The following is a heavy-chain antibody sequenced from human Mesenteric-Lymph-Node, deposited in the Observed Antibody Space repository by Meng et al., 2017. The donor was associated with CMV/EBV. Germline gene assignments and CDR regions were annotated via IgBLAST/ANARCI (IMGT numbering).Heavy chain of an antibody. J-gene: IGHJ4*02. CDR3: ARGSGSNPGFFDY. CDR1: GFTFSSYW. Sequence: GGSLRLSCAASGFTFSSYWMSWVRQAPGKGLEWVSVLYIAGTYYADSVRGRFSISRDNSKNTVYLQMNSLRAEDTAVYYCARGSGSNPGFFDYWGQGTLVTVSS. V-gene: IGHV3-53*01. D-gene: IGHD1-26*01. CDR2: LYIAGT.